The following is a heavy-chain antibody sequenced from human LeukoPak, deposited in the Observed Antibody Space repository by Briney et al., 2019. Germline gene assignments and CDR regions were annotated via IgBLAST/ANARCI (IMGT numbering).Heavy chain of an antibody. V-gene: IGHV3-23*01. CDR2: ISGSGGNT. D-gene: IGHD3-10*01. CDR3: ANPITMVRGGTFSFDY. Sequence: GGSLRLSCAASGFTFSSYAMSWVRQAPGKGLEWVSAISGSGGNTYYADSVKGRFTISRDNSKNTLYLQMNSLRAEDTAVYYCANPITMVRGGTFSFDYWGQGTLVTVSS. J-gene: IGHJ4*02. CDR1: GFTFSSYA.